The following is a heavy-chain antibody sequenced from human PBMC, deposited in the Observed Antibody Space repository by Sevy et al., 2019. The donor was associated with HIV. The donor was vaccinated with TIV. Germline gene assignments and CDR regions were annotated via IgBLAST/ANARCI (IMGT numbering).Heavy chain of an antibody. Sequence: GGSLRLSCAASGFTFSNYAMNWVRQAPGKGLEWVSTISGTGLSTYYADSVKGGFTISRDNSKNTLYLQMNTLRAEDTAFYFCAKDLVSIASRQGYFDYWGQGTLVTVSS. D-gene: IGHD6-6*01. J-gene: IGHJ4*02. CDR3: AKDLVSIASRQGYFDY. CDR2: ISGTGLST. CDR1: GFTFSNYA. V-gene: IGHV3-23*01.